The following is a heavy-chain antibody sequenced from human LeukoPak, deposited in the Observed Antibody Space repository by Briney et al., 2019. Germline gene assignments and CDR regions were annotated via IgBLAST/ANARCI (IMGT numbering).Heavy chain of an antibody. Sequence: PGGSLRLSCGASGFTFSDYNMNWVRQAPGKGPEWVSSISRGSKYIHYADSVKGRFTISRDNANNSLYLQMNSLRAEDTAVYYCAELGITMIGGVWGKGTTVTVSS. CDR1: GFTFSDYN. D-gene: IGHD3-10*02. CDR3: AELGITMIGGV. J-gene: IGHJ6*04. CDR2: ISRGSKYI. V-gene: IGHV3-21*01.